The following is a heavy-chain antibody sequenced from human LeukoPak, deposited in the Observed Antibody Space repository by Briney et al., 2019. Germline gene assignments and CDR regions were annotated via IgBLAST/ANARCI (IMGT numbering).Heavy chain of an antibody. CDR3: AIGGSIDFWSPLFDY. CDR2: ISWNSGSI. D-gene: IGHD3-3*01. CDR1: GFTSDDYA. V-gene: IGHV3-9*02. Sequence: GGSLRLSCAASGFTSDDYAMHWVRQAPGKGLEWVSGISWNSGSIAYADSVKGRFTISRDNAKNSLYLQMNSLRAEDTALYYCAIGGSIDFWSPLFDYWGQGTLVTVSS. J-gene: IGHJ4*02.